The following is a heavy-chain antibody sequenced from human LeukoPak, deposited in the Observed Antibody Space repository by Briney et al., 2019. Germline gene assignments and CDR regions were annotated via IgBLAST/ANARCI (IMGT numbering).Heavy chain of an antibody. CDR3: ARDSGQRIGYFQH. CDR1: GFTFSSYV. CDR2: ISYDGSNK. V-gene: IGHV3-30-3*01. D-gene: IGHD1-26*01. Sequence: GGSLRLSCAASGFTFSSYVMHWVRQAPGKGLEWVAVISYDGSNKYYADSVEGRFTISRDISKNTLYLQMNSLRADDTAVYYCARDSGQRIGYFQHWGQGTLVTVSS. J-gene: IGHJ1*01.